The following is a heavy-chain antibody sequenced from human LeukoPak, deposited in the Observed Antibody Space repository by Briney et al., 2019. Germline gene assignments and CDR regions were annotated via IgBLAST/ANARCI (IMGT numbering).Heavy chain of an antibody. CDR1: GFTFSSYW. CDR2: IKQDGSEK. J-gene: IGHJ6*02. Sequence: GGSLRLSCAVSGFTFSSYWMSWVRQAPGKGLEWVANIKQDGSEKYYVDSVKGRFTISRDNAKNSLYLQMNSLRAEDTAVYYCAREHLDCSSTSCPPTYYYYGMDVWGQGTTVTVSS. V-gene: IGHV3-7*03. CDR3: AREHLDCSSTSCPPTYYYYGMDV. D-gene: IGHD2-2*01.